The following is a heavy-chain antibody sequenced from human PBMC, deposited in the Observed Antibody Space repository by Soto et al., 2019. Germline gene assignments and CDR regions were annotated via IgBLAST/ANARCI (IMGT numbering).Heavy chain of an antibody. D-gene: IGHD4-17*01. CDR3: ARDGGVYGDYVKWFDP. CDR1: GYTFTSYA. J-gene: IGHJ5*02. CDR2: INAGNGNT. V-gene: IGHV1-3*01. Sequence: ASVKVSCKASGYTFTSYAMHWVRQAPGQRLEWMGWINAGNGNTKYSQKFQGRVTITRDTSASTAYMELSSLRSEDTAVYYCARDGGVYGDYVKWFDPWGQGTLVTVSS.